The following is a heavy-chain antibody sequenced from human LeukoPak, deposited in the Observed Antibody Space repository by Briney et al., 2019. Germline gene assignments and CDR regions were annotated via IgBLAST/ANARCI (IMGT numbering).Heavy chain of an antibody. CDR3: ARVNRLQGIDKADY. D-gene: IGHD2-15*01. CDR1: GFTFSSYS. V-gene: IGHV3-48*02. CDR2: ISSSSSTI. Sequence: GGSLRLSCAASGFTFSSYSMTWARQAPGGGLEWVSYISSSSSTIYYADSVRGRFTIYRHNAKNSLYLQMNRLRDEDTAVYYCARVNRLQGIDKADYWGQGTLVTVSS. J-gene: IGHJ4*02.